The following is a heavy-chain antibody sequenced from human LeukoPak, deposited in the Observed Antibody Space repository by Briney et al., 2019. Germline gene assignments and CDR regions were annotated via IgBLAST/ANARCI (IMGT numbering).Heavy chain of an antibody. CDR2: ISSVGGTT. CDR1: AFTFSTYA. V-gene: IGHV3-23*01. J-gene: IGHJ6*02. Sequence: QPGGSLRLSCAASAFTFSTYAMNCVRQAPGRGLEWGSSISSVGGTTYYADSVKGRFTISRDNSKNTLYLQMNSMRPEDTAMYYCANAVCTTSSCSGFYGMDVWGQGTTVAVSS. D-gene: IGHD2-2*01. CDR3: ANAVCTTSSCSGFYGMDV.